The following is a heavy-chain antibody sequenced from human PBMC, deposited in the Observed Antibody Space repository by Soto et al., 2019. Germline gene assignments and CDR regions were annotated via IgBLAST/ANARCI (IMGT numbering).Heavy chain of an antibody. J-gene: IGHJ4*02. V-gene: IGHV4-59*01. D-gene: IGHD3-9*01. CDR1: VGSISSYY. CDR3: VREWILTGRDYFDY. Sequence: PSETLSLTCTVSVGSISSYYWSWIRQSPGKGLEWIGYIYYSGSTNYNPSLKSRVTISVDTSKNHFSLQLSSVTAVDTAVYYCVREWILTGRDYFDYWGQGTLVTVSS. CDR2: IYYSGST.